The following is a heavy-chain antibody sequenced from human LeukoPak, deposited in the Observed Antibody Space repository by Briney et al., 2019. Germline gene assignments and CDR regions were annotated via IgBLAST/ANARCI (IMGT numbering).Heavy chain of an antibody. Sequence: SETLSLTCTVSGGSISSYYWSWNRQPPGKGLEWIGYIYYSGSTNYNPSLKSRVTISVDTSKNQFSLKLSSVTAADTAVYYCAREEALYGMDVWGQGTTVTVSS. CDR2: IYYSGST. CDR3: AREEALYGMDV. CDR1: GGSISSYY. V-gene: IGHV4-59*01. J-gene: IGHJ6*01.